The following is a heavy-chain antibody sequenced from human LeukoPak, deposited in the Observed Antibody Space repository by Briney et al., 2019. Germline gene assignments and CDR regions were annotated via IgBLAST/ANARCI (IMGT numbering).Heavy chain of an antibody. CDR3: ARVTALRRPSEWLVRSYFDY. V-gene: IGHV3-53*01. Sequence: GGSLRLSCAASGFTVSSNYMSWVRQAPGKGLEWVSVIYSGGSTYYADSVKGRFTISRDNSKNTLYLQMNSLRAEDTAVYYCARVTALRRPSEWLVRSYFDYWGQGTLVTVSS. J-gene: IGHJ4*02. CDR1: GFTVSSNY. D-gene: IGHD6-19*01. CDR2: IYSGGST.